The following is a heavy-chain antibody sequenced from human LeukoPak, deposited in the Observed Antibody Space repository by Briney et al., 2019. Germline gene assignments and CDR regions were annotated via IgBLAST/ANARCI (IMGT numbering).Heavy chain of an antibody. CDR1: GFTFSSYS. D-gene: IGHD6-19*01. V-gene: IGHV3-9*01. Sequence: GGSLRLSCAASGFTFSSYSMNWVRQAPGKGLEWVSGISWNSGSIGYADSVKGRFTISRDNAKNSLYLQMNSLRAEDTALYYCAKAPYIAVAYMDVWGKGTTVTISS. CDR2: ISWNSGSI. J-gene: IGHJ6*03. CDR3: AKAPYIAVAYMDV.